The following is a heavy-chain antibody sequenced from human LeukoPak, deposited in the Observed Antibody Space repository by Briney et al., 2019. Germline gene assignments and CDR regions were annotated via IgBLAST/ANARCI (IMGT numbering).Heavy chain of an antibody. CDR1: GFTFSSYA. V-gene: IGHV3-23*01. D-gene: IGHD1-1*01. Sequence: GGSLRLSCVGSGFTFSSYAMTWVRQGPGKGLEWVSTISSSGDGTFYADSVKGRFTVSRDNSKNTLYLQMNSLRAEDTAVYYCAKAPPYKHYFDCWGQGTLVTVSS. J-gene: IGHJ4*02. CDR3: AKAPPYKHYFDC. CDR2: ISSSGDGT.